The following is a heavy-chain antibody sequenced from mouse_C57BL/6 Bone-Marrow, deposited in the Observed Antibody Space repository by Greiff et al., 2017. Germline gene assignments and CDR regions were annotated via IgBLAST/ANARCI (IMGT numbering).Heavy chain of an antibody. CDR3: TTTGYLFAY. V-gene: IGHV14-4*01. J-gene: IGHJ3*01. CDR2: IDPENGDT. CDR1: GFNIKDDY. Sequence: VQLKESGAELVRPGASVKLSCTASGFNIKDDYMHWVKQRPEQGLEWIGWIDPENGDTEYASKFQGKATITADTSSNTAYLQLSSLTSEDTAVYYCTTTGYLFAYWGQGTLVTVSA. D-gene: IGHD2-2*01.